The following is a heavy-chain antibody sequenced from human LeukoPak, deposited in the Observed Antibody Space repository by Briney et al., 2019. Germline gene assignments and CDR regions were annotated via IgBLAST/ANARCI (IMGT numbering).Heavy chain of an antibody. CDR1: GFSISNFW. D-gene: IGHD3-10*01. V-gene: IGHV3-7*04. CDR2: INQAGSEE. J-gene: IGHJ4*02. CDR3: AWMPGRYFHS. Sequence: AGGSLRLSCAVSGFSISNFWMGWVRQAPGKGLEWVANINQAGSEEHYVESERGRFFISRDNAENSLFLQMNSLTADDTAVYYCAWMPGRYFHSWGQGTLVTVSS.